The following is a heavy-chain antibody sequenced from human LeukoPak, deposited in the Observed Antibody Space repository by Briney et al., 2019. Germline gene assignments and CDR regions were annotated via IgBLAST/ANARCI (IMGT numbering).Heavy chain of an antibody. CDR2: INHSGST. Sequence: PSETLSLTCAVYGGSFSGYYWSWIRQPPGKGLEWIGEINHSGSTNYNPSLKSRVTISVDTSKNQFSLKLSSVTAADTAVYYCARDRDFTGYCTNGVCFFDYWSQGTLVTVSS. CDR3: ARDRDFTGYCTNGVCFFDY. CDR1: GGSFSGYY. J-gene: IGHJ4*02. D-gene: IGHD2-8*01. V-gene: IGHV4-34*01.